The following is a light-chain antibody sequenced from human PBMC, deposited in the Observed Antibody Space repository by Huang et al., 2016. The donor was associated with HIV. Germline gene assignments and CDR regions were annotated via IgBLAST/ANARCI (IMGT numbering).Light chain of an antibody. CDR1: QSLLHSNGYNF. Sequence: DIVMTQSPLSLPVTPGEPASISCRSSQSLLHSNGYNFLGWYLQKPGQSPQLLIYLGSNRASGVHDRCSGSGSGTDFTLKISRVEAEDVGVYYCMQALQTPFTFGPGTKVDIK. J-gene: IGKJ3*01. CDR2: LGS. CDR3: MQALQTPFT. V-gene: IGKV2-28*01.